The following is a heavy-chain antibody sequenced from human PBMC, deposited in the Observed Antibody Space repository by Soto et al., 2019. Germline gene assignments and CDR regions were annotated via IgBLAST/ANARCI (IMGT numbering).Heavy chain of an antibody. Sequence: SETLSLTCSVSGGSINSGGYYWTWVRQHPGKGLEWIGYIFFSGSTYYNPSLKSRVTISVDMSKNQFFLNLRSATVADTAVYFCGITFVPYGMDVWGQGTTVTVS. CDR2: IFFSGST. V-gene: IGHV4-31*03. J-gene: IGHJ6*02. CDR3: GITFVPYGMDV. D-gene: IGHD3-16*01. CDR1: GGSINSGGYY.